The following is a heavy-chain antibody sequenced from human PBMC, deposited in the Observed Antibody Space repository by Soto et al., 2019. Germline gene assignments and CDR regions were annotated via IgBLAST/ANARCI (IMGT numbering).Heavy chain of an antibody. CDR1: GYSFTSYW. V-gene: IGHV5-51*07. D-gene: IGHD3-10*01. Sequence: PGESLKISCKRSGYSFTSYWICWGHQMPGRRLEWMGIIYPGDSDTRYSPSFQGQVTISADKSISTAYLQWSSLKASDTAMYYCARRGITMVRYYYYGMDVWGQGTTVTVSS. CDR2: IYPGDSDT. J-gene: IGHJ6*02. CDR3: ARRGITMVRYYYYGMDV.